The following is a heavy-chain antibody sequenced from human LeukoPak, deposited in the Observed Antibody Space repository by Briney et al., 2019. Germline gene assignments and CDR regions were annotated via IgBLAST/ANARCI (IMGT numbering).Heavy chain of an antibody. CDR3: ARGDPGITMAGGYFDY. CDR2: IYHSGST. Sequence: PSETLSLTCTVSGYSISSGYYWGWIRQPPGKGLEWIGSIYHSGSTYYNPSLKSRVTISVDTSKNQFSLKLSSVTAADTAVYYCARGDPGITMAGGYFDYWGQGTLVTVSS. V-gene: IGHV4-38-2*02. D-gene: IGHD3-10*02. J-gene: IGHJ4*02. CDR1: GYSISSGYY.